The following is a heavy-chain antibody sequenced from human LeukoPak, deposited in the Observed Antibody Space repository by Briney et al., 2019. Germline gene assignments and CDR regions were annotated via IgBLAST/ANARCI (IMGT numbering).Heavy chain of an antibody. V-gene: IGHV3-9*01. CDR2: ISWNSGSI. CDR3: AKASTRRIAEYFQH. CDR1: GFTFDDYA. D-gene: IGHD2-15*01. Sequence: GRSLRLSCAASGFTFDDYAMHWVRQAPGKGLEWVSGISWNSGSIGYADSVKGRFTISRDNAKSSLYLQMNSLRAEDTALYYCAKASTRRIAEYFQHWGQGTLVTVSS. J-gene: IGHJ1*01.